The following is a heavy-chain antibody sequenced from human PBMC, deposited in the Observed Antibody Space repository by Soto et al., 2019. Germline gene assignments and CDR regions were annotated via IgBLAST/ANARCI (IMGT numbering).Heavy chain of an antibody. V-gene: IGHV4-30-4*02. CDR2: IYYSGNT. Sequence: SETLSLTCSVSGGSISSGYYYWSWIRQPPGKGLEWIGNIYYSGNTYYNPSLKSRFTISRDNSKNTLYLQMNSLRAEDTAVYYCAKEETPGGWNYYYGMDVWGQGTTVTVSS. J-gene: IGHJ6*02. D-gene: IGHD2-15*01. CDR3: AKEETPGGWNYYYGMDV. CDR1: GGSISSGYYY.